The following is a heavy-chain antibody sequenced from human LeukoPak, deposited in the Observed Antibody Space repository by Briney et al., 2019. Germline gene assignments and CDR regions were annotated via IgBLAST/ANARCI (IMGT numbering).Heavy chain of an antibody. V-gene: IGHV1-2*02. D-gene: IGHD3-22*01. J-gene: IGHJ5*02. CDR2: INPNSGGT. CDR3: ARTSAYYYDSSGPFDP. Sequence: ASVTVSYKASGYTFTDYYMHWVRQAPGQGLEWMGWINPNSGGTNYAQKFQGRVTMTRDTSISTAYMELSRLRSDDTAVYYCARTSAYYYDSSGPFDPWGREPWSPSAQ. CDR1: GYTFTDYY.